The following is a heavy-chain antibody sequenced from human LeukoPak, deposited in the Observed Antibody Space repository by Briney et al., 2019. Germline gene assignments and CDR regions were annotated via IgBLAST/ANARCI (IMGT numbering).Heavy chain of an antibody. V-gene: IGHV1-46*01. CDR2: INPSGGST. J-gene: IGHJ4*02. D-gene: IGHD3-22*01. Sequence: ASVKVSCKASVYTFTSYYMHWVRQAPGQGRAWMGIINPSGGSTSYAQKFQGRVTMTRDKSKSTVYMELSSLRSEDTAVYYCARLDTYYYDSSGYYFDYWGQGTLVTVSS. CDR1: VYTFTSYY. CDR3: ARLDTYYYDSSGYYFDY.